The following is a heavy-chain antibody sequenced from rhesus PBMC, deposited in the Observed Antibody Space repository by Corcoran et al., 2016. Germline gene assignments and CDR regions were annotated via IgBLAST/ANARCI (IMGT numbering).Heavy chain of an antibody. J-gene: IGHJ6*01. Sequence: QVQLQESGPGLVKPSETLSLTCAVSGGSLSSSWGTWIRPSPGKGLEWVGEIAGYSGLITLHPSLKSRLTISKDASKNQFSLNLSSMSAADTAVYYCVRSSGLSGSYYGFDSWGQGVVVTVSS. CDR2: IAGYSGLI. CDR3: VRSSGLSGSYYGFDS. D-gene: IGHD2-21*01. CDR1: GGSLSSSW. V-gene: IGHV4-80*01.